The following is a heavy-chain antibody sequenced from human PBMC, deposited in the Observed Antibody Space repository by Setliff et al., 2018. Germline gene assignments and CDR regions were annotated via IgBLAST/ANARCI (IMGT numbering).Heavy chain of an antibody. Sequence: SETLSLTCTVSGGSISSFYWAWIRQPPGKGLEWIGSIYYSGSTYYNPSLTSRVTISVDTSNNQFSLNLRSVTAADTAIYYCARHFRSSKVQFLEYLTDYYFDSCGQGTLVTVSS. D-gene: IGHD3-3*01. V-gene: IGHV4-39*01. CDR2: IYYSGST. CDR3: ARHFRSSKVQFLEYLTDYYFDS. CDR1: GGSISSFY. J-gene: IGHJ4*02.